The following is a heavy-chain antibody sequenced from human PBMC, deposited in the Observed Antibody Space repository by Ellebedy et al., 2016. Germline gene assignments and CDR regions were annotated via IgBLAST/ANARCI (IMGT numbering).Heavy chain of an antibody. V-gene: IGHV4-59*02. CDR3: AKWNGAWNAFDV. Sequence: SETLSLSCTAFGCSVSSEYRNWIRRPPGKGLEWIGFVFHTGATLYNPSLKSRVTMSVDTSKSQISLRLMSVTAADTAVYYCAKWNGAWNAFDVWGLGTMVTVSS. CDR2: VFHTGAT. J-gene: IGHJ3*01. D-gene: IGHD1-1*01. CDR1: GCSVSSEY.